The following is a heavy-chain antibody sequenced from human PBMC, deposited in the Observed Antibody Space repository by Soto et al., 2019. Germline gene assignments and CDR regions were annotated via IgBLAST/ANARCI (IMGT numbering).Heavy chain of an antibody. D-gene: IGHD5-12*01. V-gene: IGHV4-59*01. Sequence: SETLSLTCTVSGGSISSYYWSWIRQPPGKGLEWIGYIYYSGSTNYNPSLKSRVTISVDTSKNQFSLKLSSVTAADTAVYYCARVGSGYDSDYWGQGTLVTVSS. CDR3: ARVGSGYDSDY. J-gene: IGHJ4*02. CDR2: IYYSGST. CDR1: GGSISSYY.